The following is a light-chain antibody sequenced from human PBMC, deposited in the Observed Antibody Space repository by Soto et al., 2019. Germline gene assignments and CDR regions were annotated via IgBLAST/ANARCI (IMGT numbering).Light chain of an antibody. CDR2: GAS. CDR3: QHYNNWPRT. CDR1: QSVSSN. V-gene: IGKV3-15*01. J-gene: IGKJ1*01. Sequence: EIVMTQSPATLSVSPGERATLSCRASQSVSSNLAWYQQKPGQAPRLLIYGASTRATGIPARFSGSGSGTDVTPTISSLQSEDFAVYYWQHYNNWPRTFGQGTKVEIK.